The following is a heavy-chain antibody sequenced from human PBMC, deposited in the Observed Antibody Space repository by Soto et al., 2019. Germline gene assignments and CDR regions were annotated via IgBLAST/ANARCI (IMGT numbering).Heavy chain of an antibody. CDR3: ARHRYSSGWYPYYYYMDV. CDR2: VYYTGST. CDR1: GGSISNFY. J-gene: IGHJ6*03. V-gene: IGHV4-59*08. Sequence: SETLSLTCTVSGGSISNFYWSWIRQPPGKGLEWIGYVYYTGSTSYNPSLKRRVTFSADSSRGQFSLRLNSVTAADTAVYYCARHRYSSGWYPYYYYMDVWGKGTTVTAP. D-gene: IGHD6-19*01.